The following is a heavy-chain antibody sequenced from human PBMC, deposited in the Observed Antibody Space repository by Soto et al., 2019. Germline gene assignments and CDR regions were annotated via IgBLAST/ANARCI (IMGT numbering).Heavy chain of an antibody. CDR2: ISGSGGST. CDR3: ATRPSFFHY. Sequence: GGSLRLSCAASGFTFSSYAMSWVRQAPGKGLEWVSAISGSGGSTYYADSVKGRFTISRDNSKNTLFLQMNSLSAEDTALYYCATRPSFFHYWGQGTLVTVSS. V-gene: IGHV3-23*01. CDR1: GFTFSSYA. J-gene: IGHJ4*02.